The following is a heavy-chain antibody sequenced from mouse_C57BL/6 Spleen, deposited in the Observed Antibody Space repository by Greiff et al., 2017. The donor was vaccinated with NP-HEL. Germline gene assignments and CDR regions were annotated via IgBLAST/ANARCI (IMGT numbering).Heavy chain of an antibody. CDR2: ISSVSSTF. V-gene: IGHV5-17*01. CDR3: ERDYVGY. CDR1: GFTFSDYG. Sequence: EVKLVESGGGLVQPGGSLKLSCAASGFTFSDYGLHWVRQAPEKGLEWVAYISSVSSTFSYADTVKGPFTLYSDNAKNSLFLQMTSLRSEDTAMYYCERDYVGYWGQGITLTVSS. J-gene: IGHJ2*01.